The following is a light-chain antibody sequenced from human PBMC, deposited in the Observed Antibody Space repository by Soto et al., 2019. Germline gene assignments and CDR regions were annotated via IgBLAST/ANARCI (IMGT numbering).Light chain of an antibody. CDR1: QGISSY. CDR3: QQLNSYPLYT. CDR2: AAS. V-gene: IGKV1-9*01. Sequence: IQLTQSPSSLSASVGDRVTITCRASQGISSYLAWSQQKPGKAPKLLIYAASTLQSGVPSRFSGSGSGTDFTLTISSLQPEDFATYYCQQLNSYPLYTFGQGTKLEIK. J-gene: IGKJ2*01.